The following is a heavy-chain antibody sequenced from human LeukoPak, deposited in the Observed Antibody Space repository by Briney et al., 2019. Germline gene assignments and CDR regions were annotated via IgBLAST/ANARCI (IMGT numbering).Heavy chain of an antibody. CDR3: ARHGSVSSGALV. Sequence: SETLSLTCTVAGGSISSYYWSWIRQPPGKGLEWIGYIFYSGSTNYNPSLKSRVTISVDTSKNQFSLKLSSVTAADTAVYYCARHGSVSSGALVWGQGTLVTVSS. V-gene: IGHV4-59*08. CDR1: GGSISSYY. J-gene: IGHJ4*02. CDR2: IFYSGST. D-gene: IGHD3-22*01.